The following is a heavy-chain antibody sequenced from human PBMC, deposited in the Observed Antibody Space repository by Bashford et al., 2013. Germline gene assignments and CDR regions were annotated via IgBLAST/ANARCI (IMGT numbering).Heavy chain of an antibody. CDR1: GFTFSSYE. Sequence: GSLRLSCAASGFTFSSYEMNWVRQAPGKGLEWVSYISSSGTTIYYADSVKGRFTISRDNAKKSLYLQMNSLRAEDTAVYSCAREGRYCSGGSCYGPDGMDVWGQGTTVTVSS. CDR3: AREGRYCSGGSCYGPDGMDV. D-gene: IGHD2-15*01. J-gene: IGHJ6*02. CDR2: ISSSGTTI. V-gene: IGHV3-48*03.